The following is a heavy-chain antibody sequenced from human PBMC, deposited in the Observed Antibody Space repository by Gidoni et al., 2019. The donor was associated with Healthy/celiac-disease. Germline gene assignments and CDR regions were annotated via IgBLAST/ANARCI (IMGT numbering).Heavy chain of an antibody. CDR3: AKPGIAAAGTPFLYYFDY. CDR1: GFTVSSNY. J-gene: IGHJ4*02. D-gene: IGHD6-13*01. V-gene: IGHV3-53*02. Sequence: EVQLVETGGGLIQPGGSLRLSCAASGFTVSSNYLSWVRQAPGKGLECVSVIYSGGSTYYADSVKGRFTISRDNSKNTLYLQMNSLRAEDTAVYYCAKPGIAAAGTPFLYYFDYWGQGTLVTVSS. CDR2: IYSGGST.